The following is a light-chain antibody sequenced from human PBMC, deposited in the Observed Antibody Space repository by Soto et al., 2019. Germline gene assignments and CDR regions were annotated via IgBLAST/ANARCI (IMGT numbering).Light chain of an antibody. J-gene: IGKJ5*01. CDR2: GAS. V-gene: IGKV3-20*01. CDR3: HQYGRSPPVT. CDR1: QSVSSSY. Sequence: EIVLTQSPGTLSLSPGERATLSCRASQSVSSSYLAWYQHKPGQAPRLLIYGASSRATGIPDRFSGSGSGADFTLTISRLEPEDFAVYYCHQYGRSPPVTFGQGTRLEIK.